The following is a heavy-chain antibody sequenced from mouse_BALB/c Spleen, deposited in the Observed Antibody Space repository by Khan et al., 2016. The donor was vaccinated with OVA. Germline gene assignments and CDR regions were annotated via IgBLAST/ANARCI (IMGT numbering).Heavy chain of an antibody. CDR2: INYSGNT. J-gene: IGHJ3*01. Sequence: EVQLLETGPGLVKPSQSLSLTCTVTGYSITSEYAWNWIRQFPGNKLEWMGYINYSGNTRFNPSLKSRTSITRDTSKNQFFLQLNSVTTEDTATYYCARKDYYDYDPFPYWGQGTLVTVSA. CDR1: GYSITSEYA. D-gene: IGHD2-4*01. CDR3: ARKDYYDYDPFPY. V-gene: IGHV3-2*02.